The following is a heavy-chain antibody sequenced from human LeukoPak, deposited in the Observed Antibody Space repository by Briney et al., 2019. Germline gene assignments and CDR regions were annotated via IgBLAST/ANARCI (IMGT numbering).Heavy chain of an antibody. J-gene: IGHJ6*02. CDR2: ISSSGSTI. V-gene: IGHV3-48*04. D-gene: IGHD4-23*01. Sequence: GGSLRLSCAASGFTFSSYSMNWVRQAPGKGLEWVSYISSSGSTIYYADSMKGRFTISRDNAKNSLYLQMNSLRAEDTAVYYCARDNSAYYYGMDVWGQGTTVTVSS. CDR1: GFTFSSYS. CDR3: ARDNSAYYYGMDV.